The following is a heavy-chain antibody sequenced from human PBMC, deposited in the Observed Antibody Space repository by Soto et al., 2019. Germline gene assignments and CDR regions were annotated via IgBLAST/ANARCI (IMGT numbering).Heavy chain of an antibody. CDR1: GYTFNSYG. Sequence: GASVKVSCKGSGYTFNSYGISWVRQAPGQGLEWMGWISPYNGNTNSARKSQGRVTMTTDTSTSTAYMELRSLRYDDTAVYYCARGALDYINSRYDYWGQGTLVTVAS. CDR2: ISPYNGNT. D-gene: IGHD3-10*01. CDR3: ARGALDYINSRYDY. J-gene: IGHJ4*02. V-gene: IGHV1-18*04.